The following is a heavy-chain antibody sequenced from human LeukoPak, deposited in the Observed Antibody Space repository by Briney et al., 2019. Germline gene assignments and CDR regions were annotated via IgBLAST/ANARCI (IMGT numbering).Heavy chain of an antibody. V-gene: IGHV4-34*01. CDR1: GGSFSGYY. J-gene: IGHJ4*02. CDR2: INHSGST. Sequence: PSETLSLTCAVYGGSFSGYYWSWIRQPPGKGLEWIGEINHSGSTNYNPSLKSRVTISVDTSKNQFSLKLSSVTAADTAVYYCARLKGVLLWFGGYYFDYWGQGTLVTVSS. D-gene: IGHD3-10*01. CDR3: ARLKGVLLWFGGYYFDY.